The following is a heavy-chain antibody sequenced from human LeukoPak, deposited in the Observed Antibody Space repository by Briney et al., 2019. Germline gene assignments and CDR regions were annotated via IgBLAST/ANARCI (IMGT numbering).Heavy chain of an antibody. CDR2: IYPGDSDT. V-gene: IGHV5-51*01. J-gene: IGHJ4*02. D-gene: IGHD2-2*01. Sequence: GESLKISCKGSGYSFTSYWIGWVRQMPGKGLEWMGIIYPGDSDTRYSPSFQGQGTISADKSISTAYLQWSSLKASDTAMYYCARDIGYCSSTSCPEGGYWGQGTLVTVSS. CDR3: ARDIGYCSSTSCPEGGY. CDR1: GYSFTSYW.